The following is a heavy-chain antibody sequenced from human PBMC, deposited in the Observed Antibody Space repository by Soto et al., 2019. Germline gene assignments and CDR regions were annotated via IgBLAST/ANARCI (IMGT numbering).Heavy chain of an antibody. CDR3: AKDNHSTWTRYYYYMDV. Sequence: GGSLRLSCAASGFTFSSYAMSWVRQAPGKGLEWVSAISGSGGSTYYADSVKGRFTISRDNSKNTLYLQMNSLRAEDTAVYYCAKDNHSTWTRYYYYMDVWGKGTTVTVSS. CDR1: GFTFSSYA. CDR2: ISGSGGST. J-gene: IGHJ6*03. V-gene: IGHV3-23*01. D-gene: IGHD6-13*01.